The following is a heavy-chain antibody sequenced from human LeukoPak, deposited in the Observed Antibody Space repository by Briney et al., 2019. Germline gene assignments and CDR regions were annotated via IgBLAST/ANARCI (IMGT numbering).Heavy chain of an antibody. CDR1: GFTFSSYS. CDR2: ISSSSSYI. V-gene: IGHV3-21*04. D-gene: IGHD3-3*01. Sequence: GGSLRLSCAASGFTFSSYSMNWVGQAPGKGLEWVSSISSSSSYIYYADSVKGRFTISRDNSKNTLYLQIHSLSAEDTAVYYCALDFWSVFDYWGQGTLVTVSS. J-gene: IGHJ4*02. CDR3: ALDFWSVFDY.